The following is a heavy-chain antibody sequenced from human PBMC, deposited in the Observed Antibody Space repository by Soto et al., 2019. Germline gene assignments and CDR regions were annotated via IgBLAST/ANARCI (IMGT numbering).Heavy chain of an antibody. J-gene: IGHJ6*04. Sequence: EVQLVESGGGLVQPGGSLRLSCAASGFTFSSYSMNWVRQAPGKGLEWVSYISSSSSTIYYADSVKGRFTISRDNAKNSLYLQMNSLRDEDTAVYYCSSTIGIGDPHDSYGMAVCGEGATLTVSS. V-gene: IGHV3-48*02. D-gene: IGHD4-17*01. CDR2: ISSSSSTI. CDR3: SSTIGIGDPHDSYGMAV. CDR1: GFTFSSYS.